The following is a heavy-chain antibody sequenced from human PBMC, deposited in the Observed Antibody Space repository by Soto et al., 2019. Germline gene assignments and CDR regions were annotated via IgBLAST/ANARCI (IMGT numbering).Heavy chain of an antibody. D-gene: IGHD3-10*01. CDR1: GYSFTSYW. CDR3: ARLDYYGSGSYFREAIDP. J-gene: IGHJ5*02. CDR2: IDPSDSYT. V-gene: IGHV5-10-1*01. Sequence: GESLKISFKGSGYSFTSYWISWVRQMPGKGLEWMGRIDPSDSYTNYSPSFQGHVTISADKSISTAYLQWSSLKASDTAMYYCARLDYYGSGSYFREAIDPWGQGTLVTVSS.